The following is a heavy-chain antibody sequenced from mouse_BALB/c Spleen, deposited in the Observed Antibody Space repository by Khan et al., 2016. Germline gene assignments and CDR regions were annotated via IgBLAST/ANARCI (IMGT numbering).Heavy chain of an antibody. CDR3: ATWDYYGSAFAY. V-gene: IGHV3-8*02. D-gene: IGHD1-2*01. J-gene: IGHJ3*01. CDR2: ISHSGDS. Sequence: EVQLQESGPSLAKPSQTLSLTCSVTGDSITSGHWNWIRKFPGNKFDFMGYISHSGDSYYNPSLKSRISITRDTSKYQYYLQLNSVTTEDTATYYWATWDYYGSAFAYWGQGTLVTVSA. CDR1: GDSITSGH.